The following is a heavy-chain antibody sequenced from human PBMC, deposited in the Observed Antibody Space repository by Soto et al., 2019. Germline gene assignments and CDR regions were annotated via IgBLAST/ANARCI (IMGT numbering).Heavy chain of an antibody. D-gene: IGHD6-19*01. J-gene: IGHJ4*02. CDR3: ARHVRTKLGNSSGWYSPIGYFDY. V-gene: IGHV4-59*08. CDR2: IYYSGST. CDR1: GGSISSYY. Sequence: PSETLSLTCTVSGGSISSYYWSWIRQPPGKGLEWIGYIYYSGSTNYNPSLKSRVTISVDTSKNQFSLKLSSVTAADTAVYYCARHVRTKLGNSSGWYSPIGYFDYWGQGTLVTVSS.